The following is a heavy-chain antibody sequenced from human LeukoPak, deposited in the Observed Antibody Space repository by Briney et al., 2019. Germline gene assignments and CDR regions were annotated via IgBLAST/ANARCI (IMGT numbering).Heavy chain of an antibody. J-gene: IGHJ6*03. CDR1: GYTFTGYY. Sequence: GASVKVSCKASGYTFTGYYMHWVRQAPGQGLEWMGWINPNSGGTNYAQKFQGRVTMTRDTSISTAYMELSRLRSDDTAVYYCARVPYSYGYWDMDVWGKGTTVTISS. D-gene: IGHD5-18*01. V-gene: IGHV1-2*02. CDR3: ARVPYSYGYWDMDV. CDR2: INPNSGGT.